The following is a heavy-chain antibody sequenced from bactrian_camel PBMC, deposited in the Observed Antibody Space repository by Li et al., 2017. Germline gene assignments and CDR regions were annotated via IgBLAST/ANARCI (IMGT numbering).Heavy chain of an antibody. Sequence: QVQLVESGGGSVQSGGSLTLSCTVSASTHSRYCLGWFRQAPGKVREGVADIANDGSTSYADSVKGRFTISRDHAKNTLYLQMNSLKPEDTAMYYCAAAEAGRGTWPDDDGYWGQGTQVTVS. CDR3: AAAEAGRGTWPDDDGY. J-gene: IGHJ6*01. CDR1: ASTHSRYC. D-gene: IGHD3*01. CDR2: IANDGST. V-gene: IGHV3S26*01.